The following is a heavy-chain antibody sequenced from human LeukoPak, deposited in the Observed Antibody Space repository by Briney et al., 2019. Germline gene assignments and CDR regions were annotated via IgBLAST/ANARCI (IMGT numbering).Heavy chain of an antibody. CDR1: GFTFTNYG. D-gene: IGHD2-8*01. Sequence: PGGSLRLSCVASGFTFTNYGMMWVRQAPGKGLVWVSYINSDGRSTTYADSVKGRFTISRDNAKNTLYLQMSSLRAEDTAMYYSARNSNGMSNWGQGTLVIVSS. CDR2: INSDGRST. J-gene: IGHJ4*02. CDR3: ARNSNGMSN. V-gene: IGHV3-74*01.